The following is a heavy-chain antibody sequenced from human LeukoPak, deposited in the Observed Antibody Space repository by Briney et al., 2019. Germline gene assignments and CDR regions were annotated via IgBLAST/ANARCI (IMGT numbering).Heavy chain of an antibody. J-gene: IGHJ3*02. CDR3: ARGVHAFDI. CDR2: ISYDGSNK. D-gene: IGHD3-10*01. CDR1: GFTFSSYG. Sequence: GRSLRLSCAASGFTFSSYGMHWVRQAPGKGLEWVAVISYDGSNKYYADSVKGRFTISRDNSKNTLYLQMNSLRAEDTAVYYWARGVHAFDIWGQGTMVTVSS. V-gene: IGHV3-30*03.